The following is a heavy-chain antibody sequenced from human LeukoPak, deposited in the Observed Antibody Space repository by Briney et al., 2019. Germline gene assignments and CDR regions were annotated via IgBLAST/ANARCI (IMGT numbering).Heavy chain of an antibody. Sequence: ASVKVSCKASGYTFTGYYMHWVRQAPGQGLEWMGWINPNSGGTNYAQKFQGRVTMTRDTSISTAYMELSRLRSDDTAVYYCARSMGSPEYYYYYYSMDVWGQGTTVTVSS. J-gene: IGHJ6*02. V-gene: IGHV1-2*02. CDR2: INPNSGGT. CDR3: ARSMGSPEYYYYYYSMDV. D-gene: IGHD2-8*01. CDR1: GYTFTGYY.